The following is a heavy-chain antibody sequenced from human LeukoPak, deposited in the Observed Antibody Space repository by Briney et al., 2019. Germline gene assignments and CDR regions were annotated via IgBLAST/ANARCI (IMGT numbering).Heavy chain of an antibody. CDR3: ARVILVRGVIHYYYYGMDV. D-gene: IGHD3-10*01. CDR1: GYTFTSYD. V-gene: IGHV1-8*01. Sequence: ASVTVSCKASGYTFTSYDINWVRQANGQGLEWKGWMNPNSGNTVYAQKFQGRVTMTRNTSISTAYMELSSLRSEDTAVYYCARVILVRGVIHYYYYGMDVWGQGTTVTVSS. CDR2: MNPNSGNT. J-gene: IGHJ6*02.